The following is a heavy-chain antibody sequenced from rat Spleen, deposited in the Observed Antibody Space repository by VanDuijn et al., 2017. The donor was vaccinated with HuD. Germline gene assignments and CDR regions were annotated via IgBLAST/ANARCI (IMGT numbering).Heavy chain of an antibody. CDR3: ATDPYYGPFDYVLDV. Sequence: EVQLVESGGGLVQPGGSLQVSCTASGFTFSDFGIHWFRQTPAGGLEWVATISPSGGRTYYRDSVMGRFTISRDNAKKTLYLQMDSLRSEDTATYYCATDPYYGPFDYVLDVWGHGTSVTVSS. CDR1: GFTFSDFG. J-gene: IGHJ4*01. V-gene: IGHV5-19*01. D-gene: IGHD1-6*01. CDR2: ISPSGGRT.